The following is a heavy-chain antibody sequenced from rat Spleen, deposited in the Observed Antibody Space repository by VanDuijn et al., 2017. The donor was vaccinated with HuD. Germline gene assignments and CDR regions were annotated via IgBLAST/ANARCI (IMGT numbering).Heavy chain of an antibody. Sequence: EVQLVESGGGLVQPGRSLKLSCAASGFTFSDYNMAWVRQAPKKGLEWVATISYDGSSTYYRDSVKGRFTISRDNAKSNLYLQMDSLRSEDTATYYCARHRIYYGYGFDYWGQGVMVTVSS. CDR2: ISYDGSST. D-gene: IGHD1-7*01. CDR3: ARHRIYYGYGFDY. CDR1: GFTFSDYN. V-gene: IGHV5-7*01. J-gene: IGHJ2*01.